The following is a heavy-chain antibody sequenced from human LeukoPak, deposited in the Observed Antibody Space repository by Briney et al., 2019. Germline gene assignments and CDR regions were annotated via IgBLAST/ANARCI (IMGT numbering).Heavy chain of an antibody. Sequence: NPSETLSLTCAVYGGSFSGYYWSWIRQPPGKGLEWIGEINHSGSTNYNPSLKSRVTISVDTSKNQFSLKLSSVTAADTAVYYCARQKNYDFWSGTTPFDYWGQGTLVTVSS. V-gene: IGHV4-34*01. CDR2: INHSGST. CDR1: GGSFSGYY. J-gene: IGHJ4*02. CDR3: ARQKNYDFWSGTTPFDY. D-gene: IGHD3-3*01.